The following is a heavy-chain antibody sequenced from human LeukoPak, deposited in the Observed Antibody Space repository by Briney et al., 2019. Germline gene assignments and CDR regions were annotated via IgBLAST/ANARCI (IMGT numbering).Heavy chain of an antibody. CDR2: IYYSGST. V-gene: IGHV4-59*01. Sequence: PSETLSLTCPVSGGSISSYYWSWIRQPPGKGLEWIGYIYYSGSTNYNPSLKSRVTISVDTSKNQFSLKLSSVTAADTAVYYCARERGYYYDSSGTYVPYYYYGMDVWGQGTTVTVSS. J-gene: IGHJ6*02. D-gene: IGHD3-22*01. CDR3: ARERGYYYDSSGTYVPYYYYGMDV. CDR1: GGSISSYY.